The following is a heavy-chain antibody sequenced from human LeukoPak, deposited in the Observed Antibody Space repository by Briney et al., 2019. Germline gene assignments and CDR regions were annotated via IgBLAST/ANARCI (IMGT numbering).Heavy chain of an antibody. Sequence: SETLSLTCTVSGGSITGSSYYWGWIRQPPGKGLEWIGSMYYSGSTYYNPSLKSRLTISVDTSKNQFSLKLTSVTAADTAVYYCARQYYDNTGYYYFDYWGQGTQVTVSS. V-gene: IGHV4-39*01. J-gene: IGHJ4*02. CDR3: ARQYYDNTGYYYFDY. CDR1: GGSITGSSYY. D-gene: IGHD3-22*01. CDR2: MYYSGST.